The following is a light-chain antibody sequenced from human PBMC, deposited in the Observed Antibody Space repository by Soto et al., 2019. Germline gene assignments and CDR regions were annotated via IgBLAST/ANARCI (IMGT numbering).Light chain of an antibody. Sequence: QSALTQPASVSGSPGQSITISCTGTSRDVGGYDYVSWYQQHPGKAPKLMVSEVSNRPSGVSDRFSGSKSGNTASLTTSGLQAEDEADYYCSSYKSSTTQVFGTGTKVTVL. CDR3: SSYKSSTTQV. J-gene: IGLJ1*01. CDR2: EVS. V-gene: IGLV2-14*01. CDR1: SRDVGGYDY.